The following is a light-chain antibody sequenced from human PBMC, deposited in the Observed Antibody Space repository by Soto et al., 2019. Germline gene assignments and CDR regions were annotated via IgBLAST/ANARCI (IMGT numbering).Light chain of an antibody. CDR2: GNT. CDR3: LSFDSSLSVV. CDR1: SSNIGEGYD. J-gene: IGLJ2*01. Sequence: QSVLTQPPSVSGAPGQRVTISCTGSSSNIGEGYDVHWYQQLPGRDPKLLIYGNTNRPSGVPDRFSGSKSGTSASLAITGRQAEDEAEYYCLSFDSSLSVVFGGGTQLTVL. V-gene: IGLV1-40*01.